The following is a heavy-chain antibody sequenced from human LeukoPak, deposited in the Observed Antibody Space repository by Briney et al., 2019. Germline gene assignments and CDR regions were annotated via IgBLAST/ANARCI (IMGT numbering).Heavy chain of an antibody. J-gene: IGHJ4*02. V-gene: IGHV1-2*02. Sequence: ASVKVSFKASGYTFTDYYMHWVRQARGQGFEWMGWINPNDGDTNYAQKFQGRITMTRDTTISTAHMEVSRLRSDDAAVYYCARANFLDGSRTTCLLHYWGQGTLVTVSS. CDR1: GYTFTDYY. CDR2: INPNDGDT. CDR3: ARANFLDGSRTTCLLHY. D-gene: IGHD2-2*01.